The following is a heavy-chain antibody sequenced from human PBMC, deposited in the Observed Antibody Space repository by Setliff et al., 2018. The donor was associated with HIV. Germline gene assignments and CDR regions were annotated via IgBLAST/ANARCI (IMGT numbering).Heavy chain of an antibody. CDR3: ASPGDSPFFDY. V-gene: IGHV4-34*01. Sequence: SETLSLTCAVYGGSFSDYYWSWIRQPPGKGLEWIGEINHSGSTNYNASLKSRVIISGDTSKKQFSLRLSSVTAADTAVYNCASPGDSPFFDYWGQGTLVTVSS. CDR2: INHSGST. CDR1: GGSFSDYY. J-gene: IGHJ4*02. D-gene: IGHD3-16*01.